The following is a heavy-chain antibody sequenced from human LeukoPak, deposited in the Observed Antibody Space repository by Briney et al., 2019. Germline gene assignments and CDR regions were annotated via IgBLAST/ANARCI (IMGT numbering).Heavy chain of an antibody. J-gene: IGHJ4*02. CDR3: ARVGCSSTSCYGGSDY. D-gene: IGHD2-2*01. CDR1: GGTFSSYA. V-gene: IGHV1-69*01. CDR2: IIPIFGTA. Sequence: SARVSCKASGGTFSSYAISWVRQAPGQGLEWMGGIIPIFGTANYAQKFQGRVTITADESTSTAYMELSSLRSEDTAVYYCARVGCSSTSCYGGSDYWGQGTLVTVSS.